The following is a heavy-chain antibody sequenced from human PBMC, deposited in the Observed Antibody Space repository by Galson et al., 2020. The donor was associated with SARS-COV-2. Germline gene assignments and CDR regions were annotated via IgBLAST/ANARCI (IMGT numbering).Heavy chain of an antibody. J-gene: IGHJ3*02. V-gene: IGHV3-7*03. CDR1: GFTFSTYW. D-gene: IGHD3-22*01. CDR3: ARRTYYYDSGGFSSAFDI. CDR2: INQDGSEK. Sequence: GGSLRLSCAASGFTFSTYWMTWVRQAPGKGLEWVANINQDGSEKYYVDSVRGRFTISRDTAKNSLYLQMNSLRAEATAVYYCARRTYYYDSGGFSSAFDIWGKGTRVTVSS.